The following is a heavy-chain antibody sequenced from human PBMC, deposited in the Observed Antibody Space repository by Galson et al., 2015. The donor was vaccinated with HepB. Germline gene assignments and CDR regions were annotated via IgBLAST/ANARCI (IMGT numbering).Heavy chain of an antibody. V-gene: IGHV3-30*18. CDR3: AKDMYYDFWSGIYYYYGMDV. J-gene: IGHJ6*02. Sequence: SLRLSCAASGFTFSSYGIHWVRQAPGKGLEWVAVISYDGSNKYYADSVKGRFTISRDNSKNTLYLQMNSLRAEDTAVYYCAKDMYYDFWSGIYYYYGMDVWGQGTTVTVSS. D-gene: IGHD3-3*01. CDR1: GFTFSSYG. CDR2: ISYDGSNK.